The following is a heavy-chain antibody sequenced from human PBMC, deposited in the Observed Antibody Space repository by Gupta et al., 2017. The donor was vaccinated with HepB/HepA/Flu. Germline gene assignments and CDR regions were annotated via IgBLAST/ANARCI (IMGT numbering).Heavy chain of an antibody. J-gene: IGHJ6*02. CDR1: GLTFSSYG. D-gene: IGHD6-13*01. Sequence: QVQLVESGGGVVQPGRSLRLSCAASGLTFSSYGMPWVRQAPGKGLEWVAVISYDGSNKYYADSVKGRFTISRDNSKNTLYLQMNSLRAEDTAVYYCAKDIAAAGFGYYYYYGMDVWGQGTTVTVSS. CDR3: AKDIAAAGFGYYYYYGMDV. CDR2: ISYDGSNK. V-gene: IGHV3-30*18.